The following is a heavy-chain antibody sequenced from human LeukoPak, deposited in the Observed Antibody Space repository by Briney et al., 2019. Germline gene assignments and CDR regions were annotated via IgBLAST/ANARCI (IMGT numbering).Heavy chain of an antibody. J-gene: IGHJ2*01. CDR2: IYYSGST. Sequence: SETLSLTCAVYGGSFSVYYWSWIRQPPGKGLEWIGYIYYSGSTNYNPSLKSRVTISVDTSKNQFSLKLSSVTAADTAVYYCARLLYYYDSSGYSYWYFDLWGRGTLVTVSS. CDR3: ARLLYYYDSSGYSYWYFDL. V-gene: IGHV4-59*08. D-gene: IGHD3-22*01. CDR1: GGSFSVYY.